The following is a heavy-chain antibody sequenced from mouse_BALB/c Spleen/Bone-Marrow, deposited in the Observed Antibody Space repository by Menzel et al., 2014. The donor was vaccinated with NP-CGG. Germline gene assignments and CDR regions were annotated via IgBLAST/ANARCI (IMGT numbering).Heavy chain of an antibody. CDR2: ISGGGSYT. Sequence: EVHLVESGGGLVKSGGSLKLSCAASGFTFNSYGMSWVRQTPEKRLEWVATISGGGSYTFYPDSVKGRFTISRDNAKNNLYLQLGSLRSEDTALYYCARHAYYDQTEVSFVYWGQGTLVTVPA. V-gene: IGHV5-9-2*01. CDR3: ARHAYYDQTEVSFVY. D-gene: IGHD2-4*01. J-gene: IGHJ3*01. CDR1: GFTFNSYG.